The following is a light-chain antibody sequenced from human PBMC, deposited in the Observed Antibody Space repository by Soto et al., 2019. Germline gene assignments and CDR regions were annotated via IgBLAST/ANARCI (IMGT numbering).Light chain of an antibody. V-gene: IGKV1-5*01. J-gene: IGKJ1*01. CDR1: QSISSW. Sequence: IPMTQSPSTLSASVGDRVTITCRASQSISSWLAWYQQKPGKAPKLLIYDASSLESGVPSRFSGSGSGTEFTLTISCLQPDDFATYYCQQYNSYWTFGQGTKVDI. CDR3: QQYNSYWT. CDR2: DAS.